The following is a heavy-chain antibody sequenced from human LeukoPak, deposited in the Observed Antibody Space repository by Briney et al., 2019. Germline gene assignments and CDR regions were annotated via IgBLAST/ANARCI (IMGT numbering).Heavy chain of an antibody. Sequence: SETLSLTCTVSGGSISSSSYYWGWIRQPPGKGLEWIGSIYYSGSTYYNPTLKSRVTISVDTSKNQFSLKLSSVTAADTAVYYCARKDQWLGPHFDYWGQGTLVTVSS. CDR1: GGSISSSSYY. D-gene: IGHD6-19*01. J-gene: IGHJ4*02. CDR2: IYYSGST. V-gene: IGHV4-39*07. CDR3: ARKDQWLGPHFDY.